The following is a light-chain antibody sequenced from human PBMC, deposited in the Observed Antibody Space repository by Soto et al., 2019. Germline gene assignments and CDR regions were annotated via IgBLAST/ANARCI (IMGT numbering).Light chain of an antibody. CDR1: QSISSW. CDR2: KAS. V-gene: IGKV1-5*03. CDR3: QQYSRYSWT. J-gene: IGKJ1*01. Sequence: DIPMTQSPSTLSAFVGNRVTITCRASQSISSWLAWYQQKPGKAPKLLIYKASSFQSGVPSRFSGSGSGTEFTLTISSPQPDDFATYYCQQYSRYSWTFGPGTKVESK.